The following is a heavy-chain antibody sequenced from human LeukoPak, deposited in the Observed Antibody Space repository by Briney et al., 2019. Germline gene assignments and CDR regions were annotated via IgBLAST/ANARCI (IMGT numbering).Heavy chain of an antibody. D-gene: IGHD2-15*01. J-gene: IGHJ4*02. CDR3: ATYRHEYCSGGSCYSGFDY. CDR1: GGSISSYY. Sequence: SETLSLTCTVSGGSISSYYWSWIRQPPGKGLEWIGYIYYSGSTNYNPSLKSRVTISVDTSKNQFSLKLSSVTAADTAVYYCATYRHEYCSGGSCYSGFDYWGQGTLVTVSS. V-gene: IGHV4-59*01. CDR2: IYYSGST.